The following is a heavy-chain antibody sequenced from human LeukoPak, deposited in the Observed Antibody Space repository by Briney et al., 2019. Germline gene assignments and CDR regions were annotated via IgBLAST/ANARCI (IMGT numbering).Heavy chain of an antibody. D-gene: IGHD4-23*01. J-gene: IGHJ4*02. CDR3: ARVSESGNSDY. V-gene: IGHV3-33*01. CDR1: GFSFTSYG. Sequence: PGRSLRLSCAASGFSFTSYGMHWVRQAPGKGLEWVAVIWYDGTNKHYADSVKGRYTISRDTSKNMLYLQMESLRAEDTAVCYCARVSESGNSDYWGQGTLVTVSS. CDR2: IWYDGTNK.